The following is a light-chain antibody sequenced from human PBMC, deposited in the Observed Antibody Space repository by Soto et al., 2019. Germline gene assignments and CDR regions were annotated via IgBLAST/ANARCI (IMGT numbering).Light chain of an antibody. J-gene: IGKJ4*01. CDR3: QQRSNWPLT. Sequence: EIVLTQSPASLSLSPGERATLSCRASQSVSSYLAWYQQKPGQAPRLLIYDTSNRATGIPARFSGSGSGTDLTLTISSLEPDDFEVYYCQQRSNWPLTFGGGTKVEIK. V-gene: IGKV3-11*01. CDR2: DTS. CDR1: QSVSSY.